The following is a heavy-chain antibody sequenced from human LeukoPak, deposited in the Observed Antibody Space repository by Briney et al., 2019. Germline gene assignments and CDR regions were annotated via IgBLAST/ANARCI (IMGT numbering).Heavy chain of an antibody. CDR2: INHSGST. CDR1: GGSFSPYY. CDR3: ARGGFYCGGDCYVDY. J-gene: IGHJ4*02. Sequence: KPSETLSLTCAVYGGSFSPYYWSWIRQAPGKGLEWIGEINHSGSTNYNPSLKSRVTISVDTSKNQFSLRLSSVTAADTAVYYCARGGFYCGGDCYVDYWGQGTLVTVSS. D-gene: IGHD2-21*02. V-gene: IGHV4-34*01.